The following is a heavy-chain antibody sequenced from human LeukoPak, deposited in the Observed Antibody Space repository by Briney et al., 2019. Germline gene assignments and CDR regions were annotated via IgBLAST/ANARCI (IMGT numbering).Heavy chain of an antibody. CDR1: GFTFSSYE. D-gene: IGHD3-10*01. CDR3: ASEKYYGSGSYRY. J-gene: IGHJ4*02. CDR2: ISSSGSTI. Sequence: PGGSLRLSCAASGFTFSSYEMNWVRQAPGKGLEWVSYISSSGSTIYYADSVKGRYTISRDNAKNSLYLQMNSLRAEDTAVYYCASEKYYGSGSYRYWGQGTLVTVSS. V-gene: IGHV3-48*03.